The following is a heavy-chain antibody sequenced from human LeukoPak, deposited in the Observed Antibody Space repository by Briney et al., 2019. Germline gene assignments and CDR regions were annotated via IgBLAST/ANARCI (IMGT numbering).Heavy chain of an antibody. V-gene: IGHV3-23*01. Sequence: GGSLRLSCAASGFTFSSCAMSWVRQAPGKGLEWVSAISGSGGSTYYADSVKGRFTISRDNSKNTLYLQMNSLRAEDTAVYYCAKSRPYYYDSSGYSSYYFDYWGQGTLVTVSS. CDR1: GFTFSSCA. CDR3: AKSRPYYYDSSGYSSYYFDY. J-gene: IGHJ4*02. D-gene: IGHD3-22*01. CDR2: ISGSGGST.